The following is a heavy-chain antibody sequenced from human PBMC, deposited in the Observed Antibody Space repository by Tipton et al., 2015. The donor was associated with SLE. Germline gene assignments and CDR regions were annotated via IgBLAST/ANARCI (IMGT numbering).Heavy chain of an antibody. CDR1: GFTFSSYS. J-gene: IGHJ3*02. CDR2: ISSSSSYI. V-gene: IGHV3-21*01. Sequence: SLRLSCAASGFTFSSYSMNWVRQAPGKGLEWVSSISSSSSYIYYADSVKGRFTISRDNAKNSLYLQMNSLRAEDTAVYYCARGGIAAAGNAFDIWGQGTMVTVSS. CDR3: ARGGIAAAGNAFDI. D-gene: IGHD6-13*01.